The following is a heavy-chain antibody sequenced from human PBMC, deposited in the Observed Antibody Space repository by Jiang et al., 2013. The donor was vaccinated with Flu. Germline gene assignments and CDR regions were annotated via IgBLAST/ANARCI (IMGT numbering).Heavy chain of an antibody. J-gene: IGHJ4*02. CDR1: GGTFSSYA. V-gene: IGHV1-69*04. Sequence: GAEVKKPGSSVKVSCKASGGTFSSYAISWVRQAPGQGLEWMGRIIPILGIANYAQKSQGRVTITADKSTSTAYMELSSLRSEDTAVYYCATDYYDSSGYYYNYFDYWAREPWSPSPQ. CDR2: IIPILGIA. CDR3: ATDYYDSSGYYYNYFDY. D-gene: IGHD3-22*01.